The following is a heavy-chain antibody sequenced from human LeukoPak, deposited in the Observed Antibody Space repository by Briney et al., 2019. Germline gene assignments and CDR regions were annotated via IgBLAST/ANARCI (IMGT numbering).Heavy chain of an antibody. Sequence: SETLSLTCTVSGGSISSGGYYWSWIRQHPGKGLEWIGYIYYSGSTYYNPSLKSRVTISVDTSKNQFSLKLSSVTAADTAVYYCAREVGISSSSGGFDYWGQGTLVTVS. V-gene: IGHV4-31*03. CDR3: AREVGISSSSGGFDY. J-gene: IGHJ4*02. CDR2: IYYSGST. CDR1: GGSISSGGYY. D-gene: IGHD6-6*01.